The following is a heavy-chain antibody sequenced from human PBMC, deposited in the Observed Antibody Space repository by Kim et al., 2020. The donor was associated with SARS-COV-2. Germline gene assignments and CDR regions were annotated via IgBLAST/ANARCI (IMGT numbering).Heavy chain of an antibody. CDR2: INHSGST. V-gene: IGHV4-34*01. CDR1: GGSFSGYY. Sequence: SETLSLICAVYGGSFSGYYWSWIRQPPGKGLEWIGEINHSGSTNYNPSLKSRVTISVDTSKNQFSLKLSSVTAADTAVFYCARLPFRRVRGVIITPNYYYGMDVWGQGTTVTVSS. D-gene: IGHD3-10*01. J-gene: IGHJ6*02. CDR3: ARLPFRRVRGVIITPNYYYGMDV.